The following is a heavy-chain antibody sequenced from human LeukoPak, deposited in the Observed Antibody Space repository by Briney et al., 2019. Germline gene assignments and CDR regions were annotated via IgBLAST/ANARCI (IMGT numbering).Heavy chain of an antibody. CDR2: ISYDGSDK. D-gene: IGHD2-8*01. CDR1: GFTFSSYA. V-gene: IGHV3-30*04. J-gene: IGHJ3*02. CDR3: ARVGGDCTNTVWGCAFDI. Sequence: PGGSLRLSCAASGFTFSSYAMHWVRQAPGKGLEWVAVISYDGSDKNYANSVKGRFTISRDNSKNTLYLQMNSLRPEDTAVYYCARVGGDCTNTVWGCAFDIWGQGTMVTVSS.